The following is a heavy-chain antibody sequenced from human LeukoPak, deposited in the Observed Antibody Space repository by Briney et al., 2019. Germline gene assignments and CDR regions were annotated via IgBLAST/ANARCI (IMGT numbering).Heavy chain of an antibody. V-gene: IGHV1-46*01. Sequence: ASVKVSCKASGYSFTSNYIHWVRQAPGQGLEWMGMIYPRDGSTSYAQKFQGRVTMTRNTSIGTAYMELSSLRSEDTAIYYCVRVPPGTTIYAYWGQGTLVTVSS. CDR3: VRVPPGTTIYAY. CDR1: GYSFTSNY. J-gene: IGHJ4*02. CDR2: IYPRDGST. D-gene: IGHD1-14*01.